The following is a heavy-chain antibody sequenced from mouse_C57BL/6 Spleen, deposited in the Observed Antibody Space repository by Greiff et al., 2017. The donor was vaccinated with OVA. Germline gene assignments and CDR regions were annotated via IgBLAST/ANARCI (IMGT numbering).Heavy chain of an antibody. CDR3: ARGRLSWYFDV. CDR2: IDPSDSYT. V-gene: IGHV1-50*01. J-gene: IGHJ1*03. D-gene: IGHD3-2*02. Sequence: VKLQQSGAELVKPGASVKLSCKASGYTFTSYWMQWVKQRPGQGLEWIGEIDPSDSYTNYNQKFKGKATLTVDTSSSTAYMQLSSLTSEDSAVYYCARGRLSWYFDVWGTGTTVTVSS. CDR1: GYTFTSYW.